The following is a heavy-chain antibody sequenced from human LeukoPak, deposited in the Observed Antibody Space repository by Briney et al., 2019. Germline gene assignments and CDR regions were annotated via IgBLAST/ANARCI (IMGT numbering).Heavy chain of an antibody. CDR3: TRGVRAGLHDAFDI. D-gene: IGHD3-10*02. V-gene: IGHV3-49*04. Sequence: GGSLRLSCTASGFTFGDYAMSWVRQAPGKGLEWVGFIRSKAYGGTTEYAASVKGRFTISRDDSKSIAYLQMNSLKTEDTAVYYCTRGVRAGLHDAFDIWGQGTMVTVSS. J-gene: IGHJ3*02. CDR2: IRSKAYGGTT. CDR1: GFTFGDYA.